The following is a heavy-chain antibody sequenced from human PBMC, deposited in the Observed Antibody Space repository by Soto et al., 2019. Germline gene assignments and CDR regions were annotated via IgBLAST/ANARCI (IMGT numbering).Heavy chain of an antibody. Sequence: QITLNESGPTQVKPRQTLTLTCTFSGFSLTTSGVGVGWIRQSPGKAPEWLALIYWDDDKRYSPSLKSRLTITQDTSKNPGVLTMADFDPGDNATFYCGQRVLRTVFGLVTTTAIYFDFWGQGTPVAVSS. D-gene: IGHD3-3*01. CDR1: GFSLTTSGVG. CDR2: IYWDDDK. CDR3: GQRVLRTVFGLVTTTAIYFDF. V-gene: IGHV2-5*02. J-gene: IGHJ4*02.